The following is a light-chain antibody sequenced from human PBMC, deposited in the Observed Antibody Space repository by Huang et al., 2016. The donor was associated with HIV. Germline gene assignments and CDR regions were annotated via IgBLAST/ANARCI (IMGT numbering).Light chain of an antibody. CDR3: QQSYSPPYT. V-gene: IGKV1-39*01. Sequence: DIQMTQSPSSLPASVGDRVNVTCWASQSITSYLNWYHLKPGKAPKLLIHSASSLQRGVPSRFSGSGSVTDFTLTISSLQPEDFATYCCQQSYSPPYTFGQGTKLEIK. CDR1: QSITSY. CDR2: SAS. J-gene: IGKJ2*01.